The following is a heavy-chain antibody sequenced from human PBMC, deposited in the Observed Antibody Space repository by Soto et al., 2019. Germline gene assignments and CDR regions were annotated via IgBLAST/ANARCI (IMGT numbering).Heavy chain of an antibody. V-gene: IGHV4-59*01. CDR2: IYYSGST. CDR1: GGSISTYY. Sequence: SETLSLTCTVSGGSISTYYWSWIRQPPGKGLEWIGYIYYSGSTNYNPSLKSRVTMSVDTPKNQFSLKLSSVTAADTAVYYCARRGYGPGFPYYYGMDVWGQGTTVTVSS. J-gene: IGHJ6*02. CDR3: ARRGYGPGFPYYYGMDV. D-gene: IGHD3-10*01.